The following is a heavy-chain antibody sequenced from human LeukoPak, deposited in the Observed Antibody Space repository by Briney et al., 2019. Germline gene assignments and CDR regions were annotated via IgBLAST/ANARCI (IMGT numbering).Heavy chain of an antibody. CDR1: GISVSSNY. CDR3: ARVLWNGDYPRFDY. CDR2: IYSGGAT. D-gene: IGHD4-17*01. Sequence: GGSLRLSCVASGISVSSNYMSWVRQAPGKGLEWVSIIYSGGATFYADSVKGRFTISRENSKNTLWLQMNSLRAEDTAVYYCARVLWNGDYPRFDYWGQGTLVTVSS. V-gene: IGHV3-53*01. J-gene: IGHJ4*02.